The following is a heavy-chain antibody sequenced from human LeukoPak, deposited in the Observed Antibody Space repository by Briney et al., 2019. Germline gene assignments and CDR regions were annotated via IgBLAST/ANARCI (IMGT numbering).Heavy chain of an antibody. CDR1: GGSISSGDYY. V-gene: IGHV4-61*02. CDR2: FHTTGST. D-gene: IGHD3-10*01. Sequence: SETLSLTCTVSGGSISSGDYYWTWIRQPAGKGLEWIGRFHTTGSTSYNPSLKNRVTISVDTPKNQLPLKLSSVTAADTAVYYCARDRGISAARGVPSWFDPWGQGILVTVSS. CDR3: ARDRGISAARGVPSWFDP. J-gene: IGHJ5*02.